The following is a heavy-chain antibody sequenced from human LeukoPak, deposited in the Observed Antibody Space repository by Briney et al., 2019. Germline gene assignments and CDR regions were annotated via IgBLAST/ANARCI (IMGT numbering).Heavy chain of an antibody. CDR1: GFSFSSDW. CDR3: ARRVYCGGDCYLAGAFDI. J-gene: IGHJ3*02. CDR2: ITSDGSGT. Sequence: GGSLRLSCVGSGFSFSSDWMHWVRQAPGKGLVWVARITSDGSGTTYADSVKGRFTVSRDNAKSTLYLHMNSLRAEDTAVYYCARRVYCGGDCYLAGAFDIWAKGQWSPSLQ. V-gene: IGHV3-74*03. D-gene: IGHD2-21*02.